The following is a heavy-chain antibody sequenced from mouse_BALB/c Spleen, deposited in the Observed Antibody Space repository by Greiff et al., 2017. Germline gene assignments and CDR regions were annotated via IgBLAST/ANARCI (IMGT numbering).Heavy chain of an antibody. CDR1: GFTFSDYY. CDR2: ISDGGSYT. CDR3: ARAIRGGFAY. Sequence: EVKLMESGGGLVKPGGSLKLSCAASGFTFSDYYMYWVRQTPEKRLEWVATISDGGSYTYYPDSVKGRFTISRDNAKNNLYLQMSSLKSEDTAMYYCARAIRGGFAYWGQGTLVTVSA. J-gene: IGHJ3*01. V-gene: IGHV5-4*02.